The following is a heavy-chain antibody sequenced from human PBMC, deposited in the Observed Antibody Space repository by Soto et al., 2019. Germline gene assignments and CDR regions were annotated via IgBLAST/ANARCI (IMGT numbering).Heavy chain of an antibody. Sequence: GGSLRLYCAASGFPFSRYAMSWVRQAPGKGLEWVSTISGSGGSTYYADSVRGRFTISRDNSKNTLYLQMNSLRAEDTAVYYCAKEPKWIAEDSYGMDVWGQGTTVTVSS. CDR3: AKEPKWIAEDSYGMDV. J-gene: IGHJ6*02. D-gene: IGHD6-13*01. CDR2: ISGSGGST. CDR1: GFPFSRYA. V-gene: IGHV3-23*01.